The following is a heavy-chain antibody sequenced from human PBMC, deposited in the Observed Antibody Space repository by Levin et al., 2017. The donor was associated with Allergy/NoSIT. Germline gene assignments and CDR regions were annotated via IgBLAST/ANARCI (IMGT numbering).Heavy chain of an antibody. CDR1: GGSINGADNY. CDR3: SRGGSGQFYYGLDV. V-gene: IGHV4-30-4*01. CDR2: IYYSGGT. D-gene: IGHD3-10*01. Sequence: LRLSCTVSGGSINGADNYWSWIRQPPGKGLEWIGYIYYSGGTYYNLSLKSRLTISVDTSKNQFFLNLTSVTAADTAVYFCSRGGSGQFYYGLDVWGQGTTVTVSS. J-gene: IGHJ6*02.